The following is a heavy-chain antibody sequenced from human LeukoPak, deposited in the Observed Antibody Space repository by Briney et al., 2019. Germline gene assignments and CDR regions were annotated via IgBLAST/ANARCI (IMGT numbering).Heavy chain of an antibody. CDR3: ARAPHPTVAAPFDY. Sequence: PGGSLRLSCAASGFTFSSYSMNWVRQDPGKGLEWVSSISSSSSYIYYADSVKGRFTISRDNAKNSLYLQMNSLRAEDTAVYYCARAPHPTVAAPFDYWGQGTLVTVSS. D-gene: IGHD4-23*01. J-gene: IGHJ4*02. V-gene: IGHV3-21*01. CDR1: GFTFSSYS. CDR2: ISSSSSYI.